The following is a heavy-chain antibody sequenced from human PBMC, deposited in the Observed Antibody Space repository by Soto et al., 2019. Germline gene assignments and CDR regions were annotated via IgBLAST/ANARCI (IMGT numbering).Heavy chain of an antibody. CDR2: ISTYTGDT. V-gene: IGHV1-18*01. J-gene: IGHJ6*02. CDR1: GYTFARYG. Sequence: QVQMVQSGAEVKKPGASVKVSCKASGYTFARYGISWVRQAPGQGLEWLGWISTYTGDTDYAQKFQGRLTMTTDTSTTEAYMELRSLRSGDTAVYYCARDYYGSGAPDHYGMDVWGQGTTVTVSS. D-gene: IGHD3-10*01. CDR3: ARDYYGSGAPDHYGMDV.